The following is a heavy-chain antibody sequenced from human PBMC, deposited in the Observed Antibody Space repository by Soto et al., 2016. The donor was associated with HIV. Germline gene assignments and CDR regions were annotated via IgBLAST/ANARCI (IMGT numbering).Heavy chain of an antibody. D-gene: IGHD2-2*01. CDR3: ARARVVIPAAPYYLTS. V-gene: IGHV3-48*02. J-gene: IGHJ1*01. CDR2: ISSTGSV. Sequence: EVQLVESGGGMIQPGGSLRVSCAASGFILSTYSMNWVRQAPGKGLELISYISSTGSVSFADSVKGRFTISRDNAENSVYLQMSSLRDEDTAVYYCARARVVIPAAPYYLTSWGQGTLVTVSS. CDR1: GFILSTYS.